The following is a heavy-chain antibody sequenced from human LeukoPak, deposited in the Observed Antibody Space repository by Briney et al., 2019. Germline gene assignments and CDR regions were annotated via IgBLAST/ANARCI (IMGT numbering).Heavy chain of an antibody. V-gene: IGHV3-23*01. CDR3: EKDRSLGIVGAFLFDY. J-gene: IGHJ4*02. CDR2: ISGSGGST. CDR1: GFTFSSYA. Sequence: GGSLRLSCAASGFTFSSYAMSWVRQAPGKGLEWVSAISGSGGSTYYADSVKGRFTISRDNSKNTLYLQMNSLRAEDTAVYYCEKDRSLGIVGAFLFDYWGQGTLVTVSS. D-gene: IGHD1-26*01.